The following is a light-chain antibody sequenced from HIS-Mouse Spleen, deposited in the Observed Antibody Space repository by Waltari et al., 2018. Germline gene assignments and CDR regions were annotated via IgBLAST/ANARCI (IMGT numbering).Light chain of an antibody. Sequence: DIQMTQSPSTLSASVGDRVTITCRASQSISSWLAWYQQKPGKAPKLLIYKASSLESGVPSRFSGSGSGTEFTLTISSLQPDDFATYYCQQYNSYSLALFGGGTKVEIK. V-gene: IGKV1-5*03. J-gene: IGKJ4*01. CDR3: QQYNSYSLAL. CDR2: KAS. CDR1: QSISSW.